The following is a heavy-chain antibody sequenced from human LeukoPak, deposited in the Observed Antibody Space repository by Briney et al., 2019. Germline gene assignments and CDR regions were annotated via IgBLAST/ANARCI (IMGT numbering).Heavy chain of an antibody. CDR3: ARIKEGATLSDYYYYYMDV. Sequence: QPGGSLRLSCAASGFTFSSYAMQWVRQAPGKGLEYVSAIISHGGNRHYANSVKDRFTISRDNSRNTLYLQMGSLRAEDMAVYYCARIKEGATLSDYYYYYMDVWGKGTTVTVSS. J-gene: IGHJ6*03. D-gene: IGHD1-26*01. CDR2: IISHGGNR. CDR1: GFTFSSYA. V-gene: IGHV3-64*01.